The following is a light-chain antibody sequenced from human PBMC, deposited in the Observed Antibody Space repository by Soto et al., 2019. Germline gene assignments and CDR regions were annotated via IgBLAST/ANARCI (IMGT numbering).Light chain of an antibody. CDR2: DVS. J-gene: IGKJ5*01. CDR1: QSVRDS. V-gene: IGKV3-11*01. Sequence: EIVLTQSPATLSLSPGERATLSCRASQSVRDSLIWYQQKPGQAPRLLIYDVSNRATGIPARFSGSGSGTDFTVTISSLEPEDVAVYYCQQRYRWPITFGQGTRLEIK. CDR3: QQRYRWPIT.